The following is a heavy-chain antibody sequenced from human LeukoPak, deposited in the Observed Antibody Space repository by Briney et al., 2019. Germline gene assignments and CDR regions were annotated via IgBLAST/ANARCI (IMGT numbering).Heavy chain of an antibody. D-gene: IGHD3-22*01. CDR1: GFTFSSYW. Sequence: GGSLRLSCAASGFTFSSYWMSWVRQAPGKGLEWVANIKQDGSEKYYVDSVKGRFTISRDNAKNSLYLQMNSLRAEDTAVYYCARFDDSSGYYPAAIDYWGQGTLVTVSS. V-gene: IGHV3-7*01. CDR2: IKQDGSEK. CDR3: ARFDDSSGYYPAAIDY. J-gene: IGHJ4*02.